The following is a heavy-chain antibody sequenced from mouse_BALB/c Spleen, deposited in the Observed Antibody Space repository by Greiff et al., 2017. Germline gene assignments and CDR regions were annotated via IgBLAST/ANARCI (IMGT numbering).Heavy chain of an antibody. J-gene: IGHJ2*01. CDR1: GYAFSSSW. CDR3: ARIKGSYYFDY. V-gene: IGHV1-82*01. CDR2: IYPGDGDT. Sequence: QVQLQQSGPELVKPGASVKISCKASGYAFSSSWMNWVKQRPGQGLEWIGRIYPGDGDTNYNGKFKGKATLTADKSSSTAYMQLSSLTSVDSAVYFCARIKGSYYFDYWGQGTTLTVSS.